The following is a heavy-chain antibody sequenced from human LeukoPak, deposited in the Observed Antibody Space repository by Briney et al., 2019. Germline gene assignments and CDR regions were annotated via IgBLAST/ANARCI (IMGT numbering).Heavy chain of an antibody. CDR1: GFTFSDYY. D-gene: IGHD3-10*01. Sequence: GSLRLSCAASGFTFSDYYMSWIRQAPGKGLEWVSSISSSSYIYYADSVKGRFTISRDNAKNSLYLQMNSLRAEDTAVYYCARAGHYGALDIWGQGTMVTVSS. V-gene: IGHV3-69-1*01. CDR2: ISSSSYI. J-gene: IGHJ3*02. CDR3: ARAGHYGALDI.